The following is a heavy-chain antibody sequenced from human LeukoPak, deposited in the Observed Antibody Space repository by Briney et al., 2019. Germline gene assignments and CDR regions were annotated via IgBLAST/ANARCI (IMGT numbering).Heavy chain of an antibody. CDR2: INPNSGGA. J-gene: IGHJ4*02. Sequence: ASVKVSCKASGYTFTGHHIHWVRQAPGQGLEWMGWINPNSGGANYAQRFQGRVTMARDTSIDTAYMELSSLRSDDTALYYCARGSSGGSYLPYYFDYWGQGALVTVSS. D-gene: IGHD1-26*01. CDR1: GYTFTGHH. CDR3: ARGSSGGSYLPYYFDY. V-gene: IGHV1-2*02.